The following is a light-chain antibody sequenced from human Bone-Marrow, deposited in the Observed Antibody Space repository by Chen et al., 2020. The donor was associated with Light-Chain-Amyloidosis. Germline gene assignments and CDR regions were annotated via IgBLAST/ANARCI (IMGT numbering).Light chain of an antibody. V-gene: IGLV3-21*02. J-gene: IGLJ3*02. CDR3: QGWDRSSDRPV. CDR1: NIGSTS. CDR2: DDS. Sequence: SYVLTQPSSVSVAPGQTATIACGGNNIGSTSVHWYQQTPGQAPLLVVYDDSDRHSGIPERLSGSNSGNTATLTISRVEAGDEADYYCQGWDRSSDRPVFGGGTTLTVL.